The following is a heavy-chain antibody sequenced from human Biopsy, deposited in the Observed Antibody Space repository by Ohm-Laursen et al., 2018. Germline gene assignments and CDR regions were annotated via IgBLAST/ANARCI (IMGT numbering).Heavy chain of an antibody. CDR1: PGTFNSYG. V-gene: IGHV1-69*11. CDR2: IIPILRTT. D-gene: IGHD2-2*01. CDR3: AREAIGYQLPCDD. J-gene: IGHJ4*02. Sequence: GSSVKVSCKPPPGTFNSYGIIWVRQAPGQGLEWMGRIIPILRTTAYAQTFLGRVTITADSPTSTVDMELTSLTSDDTAVYFCAREAIGYQLPCDDWGQGTLVTVSS.